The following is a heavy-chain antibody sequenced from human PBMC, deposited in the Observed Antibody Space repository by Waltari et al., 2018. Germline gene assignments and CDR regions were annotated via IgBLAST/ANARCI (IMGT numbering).Heavy chain of an antibody. D-gene: IGHD1-26*01. CDR1: GFTFSNYW. CDR3: AKCGPWDSEGGC. V-gene: IGHV3-7*01. J-gene: IGHJ4*02. Sequence: EVQLVESGGGLVQPGGSLRLSCAASGFTFSNYWMSWVRQAPGKGLEWVANIKQDGNKKNYGGSVRGRFTISRDNIKSLLYLQMNSRRVEDTAVYYCAKCGPWDSEGGCWGQGTLVTVSS. CDR2: IKQDGNKK.